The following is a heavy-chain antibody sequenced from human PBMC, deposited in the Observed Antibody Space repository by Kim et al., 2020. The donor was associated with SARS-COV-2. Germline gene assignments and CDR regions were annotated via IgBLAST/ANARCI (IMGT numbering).Heavy chain of an antibody. Sequence: SETLSLTCTVSGGSISSYYWSWIRQPPGKGLEWIGYIYYSGSTNYNPSLKSRVTISVDTSKNQFSLKLSSVTAADTAVYYCARGSQWLVLGWFDPWGQGTLVTVSS. D-gene: IGHD6-19*01. J-gene: IGHJ5*02. CDR1: GGSISSYY. CDR3: ARGSQWLVLGWFDP. CDR2: IYYSGST. V-gene: IGHV4-59*01.